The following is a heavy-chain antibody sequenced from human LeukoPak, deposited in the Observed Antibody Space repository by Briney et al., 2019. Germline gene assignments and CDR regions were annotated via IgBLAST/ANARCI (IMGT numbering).Heavy chain of an antibody. CDR1: GFTFSDAW. V-gene: IGHV3-15*01. CDR3: ITDPAGVTTVTSPNYYFDY. Sequence: GGSLRLSCAASGFTFSDAWMSWVRQAPGKGLEWVGRIRTKTYGGTTDYAAPVKGRFTVSRDDSRDTLYLQMNSLKTEDTAVYYCITDPAGVTTVTSPNYYFDYWGQGTLVTVSS. CDR2: IRTKTYGGTT. D-gene: IGHD4-17*01. J-gene: IGHJ4*02.